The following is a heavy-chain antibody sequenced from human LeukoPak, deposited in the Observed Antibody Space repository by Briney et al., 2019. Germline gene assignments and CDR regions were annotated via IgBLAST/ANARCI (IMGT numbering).Heavy chain of an antibody. CDR3: ARTSPRWVVPAAIDY. CDR2: IYHSGST. CDR1: GGSISSTNW. V-gene: IGHV4-4*02. Sequence: PSETLSLTCTVSGGSISSTNWWSWVRQPPGKGLEWIGEIYHSGSTNYNPSLKSRVTISLDKSKNHFSLMLNSVTAADTAVYYCARTSPRWVVPAAIDYWGQGTLVTVSS. D-gene: IGHD2-2*01. J-gene: IGHJ4*02.